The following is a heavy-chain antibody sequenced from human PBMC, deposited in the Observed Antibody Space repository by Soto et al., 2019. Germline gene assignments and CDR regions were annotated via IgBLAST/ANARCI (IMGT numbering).Heavy chain of an antibody. V-gene: IGHV4-59*01. D-gene: IGHD3-22*01. CDR1: GGSISSYY. CDR2: IYYSGST. J-gene: IGHJ4*02. CDR3: ARVVGYYDSSGYYEKTFDY. Sequence: PSETLSLTCTVSGGSISSYYWSWIRQPPGKGLEWIGYIYYSGSTNYNPSLKSRVTISVDTSKNQFSLKLSSVTAADTAVYYCARVVGYYDSSGYYEKTFDYWGQGTLVTV.